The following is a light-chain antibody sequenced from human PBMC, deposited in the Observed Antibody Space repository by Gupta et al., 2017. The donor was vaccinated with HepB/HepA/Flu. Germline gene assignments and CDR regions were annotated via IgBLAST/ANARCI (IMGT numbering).Light chain of an antibody. CDR2: RNN. V-gene: IGLV10-54*04. J-gene: IGLJ3*02. Sequence: QAGLTQPPSVSKGWRQTATLTCTGNSNNVGYEGASWMQQHQGHPPNLLSYRNNNRPSGISERFSASRSGNTASLTITGLQPDDEADYYCSAWDRTLDTVLFGGPTKLTVL. CDR3: SAWDRTLDTVL. CDR1: SNNVGYEG.